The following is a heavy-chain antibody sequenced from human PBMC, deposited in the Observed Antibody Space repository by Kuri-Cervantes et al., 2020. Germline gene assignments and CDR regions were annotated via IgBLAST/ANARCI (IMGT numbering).Heavy chain of an antibody. Sequence: SETLSLTCTVFGGSISNYYWTWIRQPPGKGLEWIGYIYYSGSTNYNPSLKSRVTISVDTSKNQFSLKLSSVTAADTAVYYCARAGKYYDVWSGYYFDYWGQGTLVTVSS. V-gene: IGHV4-59*01. CDR1: GGSISNYY. D-gene: IGHD3-3*01. J-gene: IGHJ4*02. CDR2: IYYSGST. CDR3: ARAGKYYDVWSGYYFDY.